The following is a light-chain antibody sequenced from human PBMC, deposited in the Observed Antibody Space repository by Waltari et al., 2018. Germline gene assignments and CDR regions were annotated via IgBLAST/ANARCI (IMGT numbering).Light chain of an antibody. CDR3: SSYTSSSTLNYV. CDR1: SSDVGGYNY. CDR2: EVS. V-gene: IGLV2-14*01. Sequence: QSALTQPASGSGSPGQSITISCTGTSSDVGGYNYVSWYQQHPGKAPKLMISEVSKRPSGVSNRFSGSKSGNTASLTISGLQAEDEADYCCSSYTSSSTLNYVFGTGTKVTVL. J-gene: IGLJ1*01.